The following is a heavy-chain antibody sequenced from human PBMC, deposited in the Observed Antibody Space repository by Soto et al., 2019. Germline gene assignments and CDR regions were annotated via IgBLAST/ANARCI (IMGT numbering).Heavy chain of an antibody. CDR3: TSRWGSGAFDI. Sequence: GSLRLSCAASGFTFSGSAMHWVRQASGKGLEWVGRIRSKANSYETAYAASVKGRFTISRDDSKNTAYLQMNSLKTEDTAVYYCTSRWGSGAFDIWGQGTMVTVSS. CDR2: IRSKANSYET. CDR1: GFTFSGSA. V-gene: IGHV3-73*01. D-gene: IGHD7-27*01. J-gene: IGHJ3*02.